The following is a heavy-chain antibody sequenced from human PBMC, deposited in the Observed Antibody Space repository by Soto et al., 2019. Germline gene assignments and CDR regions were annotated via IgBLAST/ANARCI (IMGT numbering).Heavy chain of an antibody. Sequence: QVQLQQWGAGLLKPSETLSLTCAVYGRSFSGYYWSWIRQPPGKGLEWIGEINHSGSTNYNPSLKSRVTISVDTSKNQFSLKLSSVTAADTAVYYCARGDQTGTTYYFDYWGQGTLVTVSS. V-gene: IGHV4-34*01. CDR1: GRSFSGYY. CDR3: ARGDQTGTTYYFDY. CDR2: INHSGST. D-gene: IGHD1-7*01. J-gene: IGHJ4*02.